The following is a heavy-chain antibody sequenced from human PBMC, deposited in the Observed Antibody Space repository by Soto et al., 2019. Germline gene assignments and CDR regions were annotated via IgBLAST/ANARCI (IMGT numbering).Heavy chain of an antibody. CDR2: IAQDGSNK. J-gene: IGHJ5*02. D-gene: IGHD4-17*01. V-gene: IGHV3-30-3*01. CDR3: ARDTPAGLNYGEGNWFDP. Sequence: QVQLVESGGGVVQPGRSLRLSCAASGFTFSSYAMHWFSQAPGKGLEWVAVIAQDGSNKYYADSVKGRFTIARDNSKNTLYLQMNSLRAEGTAVYYGARDTPAGLNYGEGNWFDPWGQGTLVTVSS. CDR1: GFTFSSYA.